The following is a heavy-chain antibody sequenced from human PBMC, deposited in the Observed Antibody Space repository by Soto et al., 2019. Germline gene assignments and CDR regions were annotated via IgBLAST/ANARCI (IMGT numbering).Heavy chain of an antibody. CDR2: ISHSGSV. J-gene: IGHJ4*02. CDR1: GGSISSSPF. CDR3: ARSFGWYAIDY. V-gene: IGHV4-4*02. Sequence: XXTLSLPCAVSGGSISSSPFGGWVRQPPGKGLEWVGDISHSGSVNYNPSLKSRVTISIDKSKNQFSLKLKSVTAADTAVYYCARSFGWYAIDYWGQGTLVTVSS. D-gene: IGHD6-19*01.